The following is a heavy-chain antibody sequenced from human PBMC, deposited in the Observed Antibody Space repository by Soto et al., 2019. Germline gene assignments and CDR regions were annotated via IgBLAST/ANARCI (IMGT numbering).Heavy chain of an antibody. CDR1: GYTFTSYY. D-gene: IGHD3-3*01. CDR2: INPSGGST. J-gene: IGHJ5*02. V-gene: IGHV1-46*01. CDR3: ARDYGLRFLEWAQASNWFDP. Sequence: GASVKVSCKASGYTFTSYYMHWVRQAPGQGLEWMGIINPSGGSTSYAQKFQGRVTMTRDTSTSTVYMELSSLRSEDTAVYYCARDYGLRFLEWAQASNWFDPWGQGTLVTVSS.